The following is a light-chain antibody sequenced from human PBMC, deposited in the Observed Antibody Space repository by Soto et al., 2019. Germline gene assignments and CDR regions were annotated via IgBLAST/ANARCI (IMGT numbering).Light chain of an antibody. Sequence: QSALTQPAPVSGAPGQAIPISCTGTSSDVGGYNYVSWYQQHPGKAPKIMIYDVSNRPSGVSNRFSGSKSGNTASLTISGLQAEDEADYYCSSYTSSSTYVFGTGTKVTVL. V-gene: IGLV2-14*03. CDR2: DVS. J-gene: IGLJ1*01. CDR3: SSYTSSSTYV. CDR1: SSDVGGYNY.